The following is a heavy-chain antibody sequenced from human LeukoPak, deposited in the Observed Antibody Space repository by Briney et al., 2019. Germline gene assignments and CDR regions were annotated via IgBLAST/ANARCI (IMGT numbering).Heavy chain of an antibody. Sequence: GGSLRLSCAASGFTFSTFAMIWVRQPPGKGLEWVSSIFPSGGEIHYADSVKGRFTISRDNSKNTLYLQMNSLRAEDTAVYYCAKDCFDEYYFDYWGQGTLVTVSS. CDR1: GFTFSTFA. V-gene: IGHV3-23*01. CDR2: IFPSGGEI. J-gene: IGHJ4*02. D-gene: IGHD3-9*01. CDR3: AKDCFDEYYFDY.